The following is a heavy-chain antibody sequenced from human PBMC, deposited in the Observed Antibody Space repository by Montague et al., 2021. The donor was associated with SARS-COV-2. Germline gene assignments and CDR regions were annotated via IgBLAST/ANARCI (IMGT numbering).Heavy chain of an antibody. Sequence: SETLSLTCTVSGGSISSSSYYWGWTRQPPGKGLEWIGSIYYSGSTYYNPSLKSRVTISVDTSKNQFSLKLSSVTAADTAVYYCARFYRVLPAASFDYWGQGTLVTVSS. V-gene: IGHV4-39*01. D-gene: IGHD2-2*01. J-gene: IGHJ4*02. CDR3: ARFYRVLPAASFDY. CDR2: IYYSGST. CDR1: GGSISSSSYY.